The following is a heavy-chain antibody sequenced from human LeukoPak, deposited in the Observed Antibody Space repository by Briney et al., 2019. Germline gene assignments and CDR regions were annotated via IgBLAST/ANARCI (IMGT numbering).Heavy chain of an antibody. J-gene: IGHJ5*02. Sequence: ASVKVSRKASGYTFTGYYMHWVRQAPGQGLEWVGWINPKNGDSNYAQKFQGRVTMTRDTSISTAYMELSRLRSDDTAVYYCASEFAEIAAANWFDPWGQGTLVTVSS. CDR3: ASEFAEIAAANWFDP. CDR2: INPKNGDS. D-gene: IGHD6-13*01. V-gene: IGHV1-2*02. CDR1: GYTFTGYY.